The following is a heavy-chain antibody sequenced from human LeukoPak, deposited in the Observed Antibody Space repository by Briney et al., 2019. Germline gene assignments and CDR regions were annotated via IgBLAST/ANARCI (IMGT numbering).Heavy chain of an antibody. Sequence: SETLSLTCGVYGGSLSGYYWSWIRQPPGKGLEWIGEINRSGSTYYNPSLKSRVTISVDTSKNQFSLKLSSVTAADTAVYYCARHGGAAAGSPNWFDPWGQGTLVTVSS. CDR3: ARHGGAAAGSPNWFDP. CDR2: INRSGST. V-gene: IGHV4-34*01. CDR1: GGSLSGYY. D-gene: IGHD6-13*01. J-gene: IGHJ5*02.